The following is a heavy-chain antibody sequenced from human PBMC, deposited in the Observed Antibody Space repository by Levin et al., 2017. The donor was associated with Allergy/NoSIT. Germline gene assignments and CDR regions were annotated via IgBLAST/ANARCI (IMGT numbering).Heavy chain of an antibody. Sequence: GGSLRLSCAASGFTFSSYAMHWVRQAPGKGLEWVAVISYDGSNKYYADSVKGRFTISRDNSKNTLYLQMNSLRAEDTAVYYCAREYSSSYNYWGQGTLVTVSS. V-gene: IGHV3-30-3*01. CDR2: ISYDGSNK. CDR3: AREYSSSYNY. J-gene: IGHJ4*02. CDR1: GFTFSSYA. D-gene: IGHD6-6*01.